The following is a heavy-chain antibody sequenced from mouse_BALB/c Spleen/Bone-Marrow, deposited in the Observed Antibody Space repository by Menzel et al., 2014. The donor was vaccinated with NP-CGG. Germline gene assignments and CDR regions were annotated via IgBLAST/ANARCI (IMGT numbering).Heavy chain of an antibody. J-gene: IGHJ3*01. CDR2: IDPANGNT. V-gene: IGHV14-3*02. CDR1: GFNIKDTY. CDR3: ASYYYGSSSFAY. D-gene: IGHD1-1*01. Sequence: EVHLVESGAELVKPGASVKLSCTASGFNIKDTYMHWVKQRPEQGLEWIGRIDPANGNTKYDPKFQGKATITADTSSNTAYLQLSSLTSEDTAVYYRASYYYGSSSFAYWGQGTLVTVSA.